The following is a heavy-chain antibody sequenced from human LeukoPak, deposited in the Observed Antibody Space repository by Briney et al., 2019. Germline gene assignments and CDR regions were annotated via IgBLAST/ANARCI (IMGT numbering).Heavy chain of an antibody. CDR1: GFTFSSYA. CDR3: ARDDSSGYSSFGAFDI. J-gene: IGHJ3*02. D-gene: IGHD3-22*01. CDR2: ISGSGGST. Sequence: GGSLRLSCAASGFTFSSYAMSWVRQAPGKGLEWVSAISGSGGSTYYADSVKGRFTISRDNSKNTLYLQMNSLRGEDTAVYYCARDDSSGYSSFGAFDIWGQGTMVTVSS. V-gene: IGHV3-23*01.